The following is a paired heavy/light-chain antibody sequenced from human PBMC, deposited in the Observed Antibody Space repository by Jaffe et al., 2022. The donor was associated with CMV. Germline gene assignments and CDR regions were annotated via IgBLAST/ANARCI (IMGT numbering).Heavy chain of an antibody. Sequence: EVQLVESGGGLVKPGRSLRLSCTASGFTFGDYAMSWFRQAPGKGLEWVGFIRSKAYGGTTEYAASVKGRFTISRDDSKSIAYLQMNSLKTEDTAVYYCTRDQQETASSGWYGGFGDGMDVWGQGTTVTVSS. J-gene: IGHJ6*02. CDR2: IRSKAYGGTT. CDR3: TRDQQETASSGWYGGFGDGMDV. D-gene: IGHD6-19*01. V-gene: IGHV3-49*05. CDR1: GFTFGDYA.
Light chain of an antibody. Sequence: DVVMTQSPLSLPVTLGQPASISCRSSQSLVHSDGNTYLNWFQQRPGQSPRRLIYKVSNRDSGVPDRFSGSGSGTDFTLKISRVEAEDVGVYYCMQGTHWPPGYTFGQGTKLEIK. CDR1: QSLVHSDGNTY. CDR3: MQGTHWPPGYT. J-gene: IGKJ2*01. CDR2: KVS. V-gene: IGKV2-30*02.